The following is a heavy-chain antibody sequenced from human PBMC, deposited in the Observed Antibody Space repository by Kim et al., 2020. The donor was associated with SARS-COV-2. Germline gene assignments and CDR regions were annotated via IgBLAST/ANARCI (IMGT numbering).Heavy chain of an antibody. D-gene: IGHD6-13*01. CDR1: GYTFTSYG. V-gene: IGHV1-18*01. Sequence: ASVKVSCKASGYTFTSYGISWVRQAPGQGLEWMGWISAYNGNTNYAQKLQGRVTMTTDTSTSTAYMELRSLRSDDTAVYYCARERERERLVYSSSWRDVFFDYWGQGTLVTVSS. J-gene: IGHJ4*02. CDR2: ISAYNGNT. CDR3: ARERERERLVYSSSWRDVFFDY.